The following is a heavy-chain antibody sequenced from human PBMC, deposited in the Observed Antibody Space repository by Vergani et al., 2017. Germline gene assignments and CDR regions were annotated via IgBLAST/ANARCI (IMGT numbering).Heavy chain of an antibody. CDR2: INPSGGHT. CDR3: ARGDYGILTGYRY. V-gene: IGHV1-46*03. Sequence: QVQVVQSGAEVKKSGASVKVSCKTSGYTFSNYYMHWVRQAPGQGLEWMGIINPSGGHTNYAQKFQGRVTMTRDTSTSPVYMELSSLRCEDTAIYYCARGDYGILTGYRYWGQGTLVTVST. D-gene: IGHD3-9*01. CDR1: GYTFSNYY. J-gene: IGHJ4*02.